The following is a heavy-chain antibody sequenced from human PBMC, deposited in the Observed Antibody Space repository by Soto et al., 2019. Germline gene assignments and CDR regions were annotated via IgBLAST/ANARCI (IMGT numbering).Heavy chain of an antibody. J-gene: IGHJ4*02. Sequence: SETLSLTCAVSGGSISSNNWWSWVRQAPAKGLEXIGEXXXSXRXXXNXXXXSRVTMSVDKSKNQFSLIVTSVTAADTAVYYCTKDGSGHPYYSDNWGPGTLVTVSS. D-gene: IGHD3-3*01. CDR2: XXXSXRX. V-gene: IGHV4-4*02. CDR1: GGSISSNNW. CDR3: TKDGSGHPYYSDN.